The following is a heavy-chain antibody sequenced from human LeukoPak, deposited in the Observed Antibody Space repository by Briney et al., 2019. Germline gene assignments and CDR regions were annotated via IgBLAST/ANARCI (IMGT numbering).Heavy chain of an antibody. Sequence: PGGSLRLSCAASGFTVSSNYMSWVRQAPGKGLEWVSVIYSGGSTYYADSVKGRFTISRDNSKNTLYLQMNSLRAEDTAVYYCARAESGQWYIDYWGQGTLVTVSS. CDR3: ARAESGQWYIDY. V-gene: IGHV3-66*01. J-gene: IGHJ4*02. CDR2: IYSGGST. D-gene: IGHD6-19*01. CDR1: GFTVSSNY.